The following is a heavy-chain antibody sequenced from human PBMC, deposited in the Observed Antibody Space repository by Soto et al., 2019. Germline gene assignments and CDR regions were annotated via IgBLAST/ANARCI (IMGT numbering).Heavy chain of an antibody. J-gene: IGHJ4*02. CDR3: TKDREFTYYDLWSGYYAFDS. CDR2: ISSVGGST. V-gene: IGHV3-23*01. Sequence: EVHLLESGGGLVLPGVSLRLSCAGSGFTFSSYAMSWVRQAPGKGLEWVSAISSVGGSTYYADSVKGRFIISRDNYENTLYLQVNSLRAEDTAIYYCTKDREFTYYDLWSGYYAFDSWGQGTLVTVSS. D-gene: IGHD3-3*01. CDR1: GFTFSSYA.